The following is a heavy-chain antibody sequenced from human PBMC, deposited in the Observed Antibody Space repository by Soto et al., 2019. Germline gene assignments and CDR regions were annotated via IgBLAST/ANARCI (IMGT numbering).Heavy chain of an antibody. CDR1: GFTFSSYA. V-gene: IGHV3-30-3*01. CDR3: ARDSPAYCGGDCYHRYYFDY. J-gene: IGHJ4*02. D-gene: IGHD2-21*02. Sequence: QVQLVESGGGVVQPGRSLRLSCAASGFTFSSYAMHWVRQAPGKGLEWVAVISYDGSNKYYADSVKGRFTISRDNSKNTLYLQMNSLRAEDTAVYYCARDSPAYCGGDCYHRYYFDYWGQGTLVTVSS. CDR2: ISYDGSNK.